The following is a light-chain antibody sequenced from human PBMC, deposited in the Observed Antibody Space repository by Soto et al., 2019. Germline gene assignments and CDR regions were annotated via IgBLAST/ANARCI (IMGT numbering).Light chain of an antibody. CDR3: QQYASSPFT. Sequence: EIVLTQSPGTLSLSPGERATLSCRASQSVSSYLAWYQQKPGQAPRLLIYGASTRATGIPDRFSGRGSGTELTLTISGVEPDDLGVYYCQQYASSPFTFGVWTKVEI. V-gene: IGKV3-20*01. CDR1: QSVSSY. CDR2: GAS. J-gene: IGKJ4*01.